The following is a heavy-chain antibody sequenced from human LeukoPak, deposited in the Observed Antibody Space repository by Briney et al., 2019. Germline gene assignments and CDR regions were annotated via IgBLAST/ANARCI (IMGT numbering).Heavy chain of an antibody. J-gene: IGHJ4*02. CDR3: ARGLRLRN. V-gene: IGHV4-34*01. CDR1: GGSFSGYY. D-gene: IGHD5-12*01. Sequence: SETLSLTCAVYGGSFSGYYWSWIRQPPGKGLEWIGEINHSGGTNYNPSLKSRVTISVDTSKNQFSLKLSSVTAADTAVYYCARGLRLRNWGQGTLVTVSS. CDR2: INHSGGT.